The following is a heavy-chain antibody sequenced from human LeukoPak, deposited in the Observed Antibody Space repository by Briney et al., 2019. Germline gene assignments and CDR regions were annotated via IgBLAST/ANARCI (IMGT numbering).Heavy chain of an antibody. V-gene: IGHV3-66*02. CDR3: ARTNWNDADY. D-gene: IGHD1-1*01. Sequence: GGSLRLSCAASGFTVSSNYMSWVRQAPGKGLEWVSVIYSGGSTYYADSVKGRVTISRDNSKNTLYLQMNSLRAEDTAVYYCARTNWNDADYWGQGTLVTVSS. CDR1: GFTVSSNY. J-gene: IGHJ4*02. CDR2: IYSGGST.